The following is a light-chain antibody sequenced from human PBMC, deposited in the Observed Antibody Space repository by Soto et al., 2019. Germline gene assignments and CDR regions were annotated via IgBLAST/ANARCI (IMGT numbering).Light chain of an antibody. Sequence: QSVLTQPPSASGTPGQRVTISCSGSSSNIGSNTANWYQHLPGTAPKLLIYSNNQRPSGVPDRFSGSKSGTSASLAISGLQSDDEADYYCAAWDDSLNGHYVFGTGTKLTVL. CDR3: AAWDDSLNGHYV. J-gene: IGLJ1*01. CDR1: SSNIGSNT. CDR2: SNN. V-gene: IGLV1-44*01.